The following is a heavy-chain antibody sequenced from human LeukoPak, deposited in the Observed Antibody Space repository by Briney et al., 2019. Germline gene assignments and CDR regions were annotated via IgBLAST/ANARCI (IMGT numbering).Heavy chain of an antibody. J-gene: IGHJ6*03. V-gene: IGHV1-2*02. CDR3: ARGPQRWLQRPNYYYYYMDV. D-gene: IGHD5-24*01. CDR1: GYTFTGYY. Sequence: VASVKVSCKASGYTFTGYYMHWVRQAPGQGLEWMGWINPNSGGTNYAQKFQGRVTMTRDTSISTAYMELSRLRSDDTAVYYCARGPQRWLQRPNYYYYYMDVWGKGTTVTISS. CDR2: INPNSGGT.